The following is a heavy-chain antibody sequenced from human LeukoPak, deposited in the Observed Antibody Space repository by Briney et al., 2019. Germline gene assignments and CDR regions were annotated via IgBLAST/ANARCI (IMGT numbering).Heavy chain of an antibody. CDR1: GGSFSGYY. J-gene: IGHJ6*02. CDR3: ARPSTRDTAMGYYYYYYGMDV. Sequence: SETLSLTCAVYGGSFSGYYWSWIRQPPGKGLEWIGEINHSGSTNYNPSLKSRVTISVDTSKNQFSLKLSSVTAADTAVYYCARPSTRDTAMGYYYYYYGMDVWGQGTTVTVSS. D-gene: IGHD5-18*01. V-gene: IGHV4-34*01. CDR2: INHSGST.